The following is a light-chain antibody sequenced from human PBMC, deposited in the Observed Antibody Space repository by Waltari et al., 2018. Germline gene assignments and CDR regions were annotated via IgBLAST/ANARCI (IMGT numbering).Light chain of an antibody. Sequence: DIQMTQSPSTLSASVGDRVIITCRASQSFSPWLAWYQQKPGKAPKLLIYKTSSLESGVPSRFSGSGSGTGFTLTISSLQPDDFATYYCQQYNSYPITFGQGTRLEIK. CDR2: KTS. CDR3: QQYNSYPIT. CDR1: QSFSPW. V-gene: IGKV1-5*03. J-gene: IGKJ5*01.